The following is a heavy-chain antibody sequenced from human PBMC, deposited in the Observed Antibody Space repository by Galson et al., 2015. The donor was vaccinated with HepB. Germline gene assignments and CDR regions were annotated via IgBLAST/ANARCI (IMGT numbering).Heavy chain of an antibody. CDR3: AKDIWFGEFHYYGMDV. D-gene: IGHD3-10*01. CDR2: ISWNSGSI. Sequence: SLRLSCAASGFTFDDYAMHWVRQAPGKGLEWVSGISWNSGSIGYADSVKGRFTISRDNAKNSLYLQMNSLRAEDTALYHCAKDIWFGEFHYYGMDVWGQGTTVTVSS. V-gene: IGHV3-9*01. J-gene: IGHJ6*02. CDR1: GFTFDDYA.